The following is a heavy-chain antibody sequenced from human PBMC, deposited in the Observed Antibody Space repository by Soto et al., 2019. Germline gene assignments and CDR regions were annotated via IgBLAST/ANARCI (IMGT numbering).Heavy chain of an antibody. V-gene: IGHV4-39*01. CDR2: IYYSGTT. J-gene: IGHJ4*02. CDR1: GGSISSSSYY. Sequence: LCGGSISSSSYYWGWIRQPPGKGLEWIGSIYYSGTTYYNPSLKSRVTISVDTSKNQFSLKLSSVTAADTAVYYCARQRGYYDILTGYYTEFNFDYWGQGTLVTVSS. CDR3: ARQRGYYDILTGYYTEFNFDY. D-gene: IGHD3-9*01.